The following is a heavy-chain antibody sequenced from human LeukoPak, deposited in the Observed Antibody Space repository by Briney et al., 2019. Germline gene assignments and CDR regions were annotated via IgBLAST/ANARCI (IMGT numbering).Heavy chain of an antibody. CDR2: IYSGGST. Sequence: GGSLRLSCAASGFTVSSNYMSWVRQAPGKGLEWVSVIYSGGSTYYADSVKGRFTISRDNSKNTLYLQMNSLRAEDTAVYYCASSPRGGSGTSDWFDPWGQGTLVTVSS. CDR3: ASSPRGGSGTSDWFDP. V-gene: IGHV3-53*01. J-gene: IGHJ5*02. D-gene: IGHD3-10*01. CDR1: GFTVSSNY.